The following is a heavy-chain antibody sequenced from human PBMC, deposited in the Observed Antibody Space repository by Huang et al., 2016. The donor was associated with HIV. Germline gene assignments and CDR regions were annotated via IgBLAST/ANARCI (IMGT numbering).Heavy chain of an antibody. Sequence: QGQLVESGGGVVQPGRSLRLSCSASGFSFTGYDMQWVRQVPGKGLDWGSLESKDGNEKYYADAVKGRFTSSRDNFKNTLDLQMNSLRTGDTAVYFCLPAGHVSHYYYMDVWGKGTTVIVSS. CDR1: GFSFTGYD. CDR3: LPAGHVSHYYYMDV. J-gene: IGHJ6*03. CDR2: ESKDGNEK. V-gene: IGHV3-30*03.